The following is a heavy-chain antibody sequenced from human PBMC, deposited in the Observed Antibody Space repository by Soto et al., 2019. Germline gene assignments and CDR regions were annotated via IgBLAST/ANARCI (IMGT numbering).Heavy chain of an antibody. CDR3: ARGFMSPWLAFDY. CDR1: GFTFSGYS. V-gene: IGHV3-48*02. J-gene: IGHJ4*02. CDR2: ISSSSSTI. Sequence: PGGSLRLSCAASGFTFSGYSMNWVRQAPGKGLEWVSYISSSSSTIYYADSVKGRFTISRDNAKNSLYLQMNSLRDEDTAVYYCARGFMSPWLAFDYWGQGTLVTVSS. D-gene: IGHD3-16*01.